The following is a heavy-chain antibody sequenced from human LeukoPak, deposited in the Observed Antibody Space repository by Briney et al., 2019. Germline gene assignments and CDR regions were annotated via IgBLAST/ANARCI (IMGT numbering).Heavy chain of an antibody. Sequence: GGSLRLSCAASGFIFSSYAMSWVRQAPGKGLEWISAISVSDSTYYADSVKGRFTISRDNSKNTLYLQINSLRAEDTAVYYCARVGSGSWPWAFDIWGQGTMVTVSP. CDR2: ISVSDST. CDR1: GFIFSSYA. D-gene: IGHD3-10*01. V-gene: IGHV3-23*01. CDR3: ARVGSGSWPWAFDI. J-gene: IGHJ3*02.